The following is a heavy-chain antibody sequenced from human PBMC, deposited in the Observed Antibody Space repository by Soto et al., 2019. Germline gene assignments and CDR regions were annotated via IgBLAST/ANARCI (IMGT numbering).Heavy chain of an antibody. Sequence: GASVKVSCKASGGTFSSYAISWVRQAPGQGLEWMGGIIPIFGTANYAQKFQGRVTITADESTSTAYMELSSLRSEDTAVYYCARVVTVVPAALYYYYYGMDVWAKGPRSPSP. J-gene: IGHJ6*02. CDR1: GGTFSSYA. V-gene: IGHV1-69*13. CDR3: ARVVTVVPAALYYYYYGMDV. CDR2: IIPIFGTA. D-gene: IGHD2-2*01.